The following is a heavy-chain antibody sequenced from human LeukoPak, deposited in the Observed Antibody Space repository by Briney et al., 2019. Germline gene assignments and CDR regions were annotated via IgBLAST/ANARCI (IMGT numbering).Heavy chain of an antibody. V-gene: IGHV1-2*02. D-gene: IGHD3-10*01. CDR3: ARVMVRGVRAPSSYYFDY. J-gene: IGHJ4*02. CDR1: GYTFTGYY. Sequence: ASVKVSCKASGYTFTGYYMHWVRQAPGQGLEWMGWINPNSGGTNYAQKFQGRVTMTRDTSISTAYMELSRLRSDDTAVYYCARVMVRGVRAPSSYYFDYWGQGTLSPSPQ. CDR2: INPNSGGT.